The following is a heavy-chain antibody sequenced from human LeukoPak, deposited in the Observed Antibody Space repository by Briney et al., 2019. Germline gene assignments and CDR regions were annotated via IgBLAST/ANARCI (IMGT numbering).Heavy chain of an antibody. Sequence: GGSLRLSCAASGFTFSSYAMSWARQAPGKGLEWVAVTWYDGDHTYYADSVKGRFTISRDNFKNTLYLQMNSLRADDTAVYYCARELAADPYYDYAMDVWGQGTTVTVSS. CDR3: ARELAADPYYDYAMDV. CDR2: TWYDGDHT. V-gene: IGHV3-33*08. D-gene: IGHD6-13*01. J-gene: IGHJ6*02. CDR1: GFTFSSYA.